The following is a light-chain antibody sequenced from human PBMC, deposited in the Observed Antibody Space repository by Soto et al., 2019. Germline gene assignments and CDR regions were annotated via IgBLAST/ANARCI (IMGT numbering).Light chain of an antibody. CDR2: KAS. CDR3: EQYNSYPST. CDR1: QSISSW. Sequence: DIQMTQSPSTLSASVGDRVTITCRASQSISSWLAWYQQKPGKAPNLLIYKASSLESGVQSRFSGSGSGTEFTLNISSLQPDDFATYYCEQYNSYPSTFGGGTKVEIK. J-gene: IGKJ4*01. V-gene: IGKV1-5*03.